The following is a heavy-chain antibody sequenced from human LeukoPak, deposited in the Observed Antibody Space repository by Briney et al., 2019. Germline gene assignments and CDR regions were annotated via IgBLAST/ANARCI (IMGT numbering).Heavy chain of an antibody. CDR3: SLLAVASAFDY. CDR1: RFSFSSYD. J-gene: IGHJ4*02. CDR2: ISYDGSNK. Sequence: GGSLRLSCAASRFSFSSYDMHWVRQAPGKGLEWVAVISYDGSNKYYADSVKGRFTISRDNSKNTLYLQMNSLRAEDTAVYYCSLLAVASAFDYWGQGTLVTASS. V-gene: IGHV3-30-3*01. D-gene: IGHD6-19*01.